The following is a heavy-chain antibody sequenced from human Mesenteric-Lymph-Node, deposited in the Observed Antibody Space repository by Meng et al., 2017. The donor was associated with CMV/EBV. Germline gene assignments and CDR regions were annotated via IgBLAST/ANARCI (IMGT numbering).Heavy chain of an antibody. Sequence: QVQLVQSGAEVKKPGASVQVSCKASGYTFSSYAMHWVRQAPGQRLEWMGWINIVEDKTKTSQNFQGRVTLTRDTSANTAYMELGSLRSDDTAVYYCARTNNWGFDYWGQGTLVTVSS. D-gene: IGHD3-16*01. CDR3: ARTNNWGFDY. J-gene: IGHJ4*02. CDR2: INIVEDKT. CDR1: GYTFSSYA. V-gene: IGHV1-3*04.